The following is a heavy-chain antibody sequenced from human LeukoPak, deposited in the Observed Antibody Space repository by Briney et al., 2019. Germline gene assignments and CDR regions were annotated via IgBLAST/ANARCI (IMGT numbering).Heavy chain of an antibody. Sequence: PGGSLRLSCAASGFTFDTHAMTWVRQAPGKGLEYVSLISGSGDIPYYAHSLKDRFTISRDNSKTTLYLQMHSLRAEDTAMYYCAARPGDLAVPFDYWGQGTLVIVSS. D-gene: IGHD3-10*01. CDR2: ISGSGDIP. CDR3: AARPGDLAVPFDY. V-gene: IGHV3-23*01. CDR1: GFTFDTHA. J-gene: IGHJ4*02.